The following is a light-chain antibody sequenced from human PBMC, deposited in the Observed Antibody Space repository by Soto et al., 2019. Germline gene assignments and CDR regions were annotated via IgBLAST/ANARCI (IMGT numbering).Light chain of an antibody. V-gene: IGLV1-51*01. CDR1: SSNIGSNY. Sequence: QSVLTQPPSASGTPGQRVTISCSGSSSNIGSNYVYWYQQLPGTAPKLLIYDDNKRPSGIPARFSGSKSGTSATLGITGLETGDEADYYCGAWDDSLNVYVFGSGTKLTVL. J-gene: IGLJ1*01. CDR3: GAWDDSLNVYV. CDR2: DDN.